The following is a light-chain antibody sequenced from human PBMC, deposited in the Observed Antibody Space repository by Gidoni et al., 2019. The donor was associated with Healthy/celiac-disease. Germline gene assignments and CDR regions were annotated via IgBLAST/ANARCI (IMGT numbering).Light chain of an antibody. CDR3: QQSYSTPPWT. CDR2: AAS. J-gene: IGKJ1*01. V-gene: IGKV1-39*01. Sequence: DIQMTQSPSSRSASVGDRVTITCRASQSISSYLNWYQQKPGKAPKLLIYAASSLQSGVPSRFSGSGSGTDFTLTISSLQPEDFATYYCQQSYSTPPWTFGQGPKVEIK. CDR1: QSISSY.